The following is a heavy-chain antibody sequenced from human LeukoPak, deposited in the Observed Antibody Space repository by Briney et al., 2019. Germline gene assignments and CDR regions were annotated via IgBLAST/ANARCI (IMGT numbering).Heavy chain of an antibody. CDR1: VGPVNSGSYY. J-gene: IGHJ4*02. CDR3: ASLSPVLLWFGVFDY. CDR2: IYYSGST. V-gene: IGHV4-61*01. D-gene: IGHD3-10*01. Sequence: SETLSLTCTVSVGPVNSGSYYWGWTRHPPGKGLGWMGYIYYSGSTNYNPSLKSRVTISVDTSKNQSSLKLSSVTAADTAVYYCASLSPVLLWFGVFDYWGQGTLVTVSS.